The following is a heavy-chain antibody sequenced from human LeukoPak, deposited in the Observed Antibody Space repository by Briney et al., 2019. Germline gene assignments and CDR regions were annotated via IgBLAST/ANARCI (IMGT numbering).Heavy chain of an antibody. Sequence: KDGESLRICCKGAGYSCTSYWISWGRQMPGKGLEWRGRIDPSDSNTNYSPSFQGHVTISADKSISTAYLQWSSLKASDTAMYYCARHGGDYYYGMDVCGKGTTVTVSS. CDR3: ARHGGDYYYGMDV. CDR2: IDPSDSNT. V-gene: IGHV5-10-1*01. D-gene: IGHD3-3*01. J-gene: IGHJ6*04. CDR1: GYSCTSYW.